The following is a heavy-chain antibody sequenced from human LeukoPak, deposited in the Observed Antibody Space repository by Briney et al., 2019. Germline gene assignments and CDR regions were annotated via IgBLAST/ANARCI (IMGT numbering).Heavy chain of an antibody. CDR1: GLTFSSYW. V-gene: IGHV3-7*03. CDR3: ARNLPGFDY. CDR2: IKEDGSEK. Sequence: TGGSLRLSCAASGLTFSSYWMSWVRQAPGKGLEWVAKIKEDGSEKHYVDSVKARFTISRDNAKNSLYLQMNSLRAEDTATYYCARNLPGFDYWGQGTLVTVSS. J-gene: IGHJ4*02.